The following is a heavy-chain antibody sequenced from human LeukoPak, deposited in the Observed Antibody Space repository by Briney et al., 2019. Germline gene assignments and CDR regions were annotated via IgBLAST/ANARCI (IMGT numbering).Heavy chain of an antibody. CDR1: GFTFSSHG. J-gene: IGHJ4*02. V-gene: IGHV3-48*02. CDR2: ISSSSTI. D-gene: IGHD1-26*01. Sequence: QPGGSLRLSCAASGFTFSSHGMNWVRQAPGKGLEWVSYISSSSTIYYADSVKGRFTISRGDAKNSLYLQMNSLRDEDTAVYYCARGVGATGMYYFDYWGQGTLVTVSS. CDR3: ARGVGATGMYYFDY.